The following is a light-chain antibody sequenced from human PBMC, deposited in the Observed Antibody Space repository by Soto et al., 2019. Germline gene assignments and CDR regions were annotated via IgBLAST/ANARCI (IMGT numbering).Light chain of an antibody. J-gene: IGLJ1*01. V-gene: IGLV2-14*01. Sequence: QSVLTQPASVSGCRGQWITISCTGTSSDVGGYNYVSWYQQHPGKAPKLMIYDVSNRPSGVSNRFSGSKSGNTASLTISGLQAEDEADYYCSSYTSSSTLVFGTGTKVTVL. CDR3: SSYTSSSTLV. CDR1: SSDVGGYNY. CDR2: DVS.